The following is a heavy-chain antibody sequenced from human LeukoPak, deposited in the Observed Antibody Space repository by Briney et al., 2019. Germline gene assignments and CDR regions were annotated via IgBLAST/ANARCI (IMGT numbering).Heavy chain of an antibody. Sequence: PGGSLRPSCAASGFTFSSYAMNWVRQAPGKGLEWVSSISSSTSYIYYADSEKGRFTISRDNAKNSLYLQMNSLRAEDTAVYYCARAWATDFDYWGQGTLVTVSS. CDR2: ISSSTSYI. CDR1: GFTFSSYA. CDR3: ARAWATDFDY. J-gene: IGHJ4*02. D-gene: IGHD7-27*01. V-gene: IGHV3-21*01.